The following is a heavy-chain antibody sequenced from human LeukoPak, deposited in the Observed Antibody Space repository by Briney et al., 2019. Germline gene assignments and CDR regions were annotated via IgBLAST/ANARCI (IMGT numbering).Heavy chain of an antibody. CDR2: INHSGST. Sequence: SETLSLTCAVYGGSFSGYYWSWIRQPPGKGLEWIGEINHSGSTNYNPSLKSRVTISVDTSKNQFSLKLSSVTAADTAVYYCASVGRNFDYWGQGTLVTVSS. CDR3: ASVGRNFDY. J-gene: IGHJ4*02. V-gene: IGHV4-34*01. D-gene: IGHD2-15*01. CDR1: GGSFSGYY.